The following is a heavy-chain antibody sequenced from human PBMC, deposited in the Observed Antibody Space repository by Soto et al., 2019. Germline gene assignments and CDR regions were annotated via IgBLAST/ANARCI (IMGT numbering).Heavy chain of an antibody. D-gene: IGHD4-17*01. CDR2: INSSGGST. CDR3: AREVTRVTRCFDY. Sequence: QVQLVQSGAEVKKPGASVKVSCKASGYTFTSYYMHWVRQAPGQGLEWLGIINSSGGSTDYAQKFQGRVTMTRDTSTSTVYMELSSLRSEDTAVYYCAREVTRVTRCFDYWGQGTLVTVSS. CDR1: GYTFTSYY. V-gene: IGHV1-46*01. J-gene: IGHJ4*02.